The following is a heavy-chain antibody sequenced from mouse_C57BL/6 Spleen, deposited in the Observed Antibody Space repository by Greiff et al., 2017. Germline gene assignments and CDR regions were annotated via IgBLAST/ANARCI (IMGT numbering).Heavy chain of an antibody. D-gene: IGHD1-1*01. CDR1: GYTFTSYW. Sequence: QVQLQQPGAELVRPGSSVKLSCKASGYTFTSYWMHWVKQRPIQGLEWIGNIDPSDSETHYNQKFKDKATLTVDKSSSTAYMQLSSLTSEDSAVYYGARGGHYYGSSYYAMDCWGQGTSVTVSS. V-gene: IGHV1-52*01. CDR3: ARGGHYYGSSYYAMDC. J-gene: IGHJ4*01. CDR2: IDPSDSET.